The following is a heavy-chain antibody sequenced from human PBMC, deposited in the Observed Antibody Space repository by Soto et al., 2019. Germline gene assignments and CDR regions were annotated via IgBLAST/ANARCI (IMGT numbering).Heavy chain of an antibody. J-gene: IGHJ4*02. D-gene: IGHD2-15*01. Sequence: EVQLVESGGGLVQPGRSLRLSCAASGFTFDDYAMHWVRQAPGKGLEWVSGISWNSGSIGYADSVKGRFTISRDNAKNSLYLQMNSLRAEDTALYYCAKDISSESIVVVVATTFDYWGQGTLVTVSS. CDR2: ISWNSGSI. CDR1: GFTFDDYA. CDR3: AKDISSESIVVVVATTFDY. V-gene: IGHV3-9*01.